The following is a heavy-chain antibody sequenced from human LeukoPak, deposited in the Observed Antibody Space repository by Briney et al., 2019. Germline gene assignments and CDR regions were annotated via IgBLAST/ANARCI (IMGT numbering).Heavy chain of an antibody. CDR3: KSGGAAPGSFDN. V-gene: IGHV3-7*01. Sequence: PGGSLRLSCAASGFTFSDYWMRWMRQATGKGLEWVANIKYDGDEEYYVDSVKGRFTISRDNAKNSLYLQLNSLRVEDTAVYYCKSGGAAPGSFDNWGQGTLVTVSP. CDR2: IKYDGDEE. CDR1: GFTFSDYW. D-gene: IGHD6-13*01. J-gene: IGHJ4*02.